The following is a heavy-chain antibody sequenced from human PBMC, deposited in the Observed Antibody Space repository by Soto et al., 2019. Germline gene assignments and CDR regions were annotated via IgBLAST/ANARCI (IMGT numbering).Heavy chain of an antibody. CDR2: MNPYNSDT. CDR1: GYTFTTYD. J-gene: IGHJ4*02. V-gene: IGHV1-8*02. Sequence: QVQLVQSGAEVKKPGASVKVSCKASGYTFTTYDVNWMRQATGQGPEWLGWMNPYNSDTGYAQKFQGRVTLTRDTSMNTAYLELSSLTYEDTAVYYCARNRRETGDFDYWGQGTLVTVSS. CDR3: ARNRRETGDFDY. D-gene: IGHD7-27*01.